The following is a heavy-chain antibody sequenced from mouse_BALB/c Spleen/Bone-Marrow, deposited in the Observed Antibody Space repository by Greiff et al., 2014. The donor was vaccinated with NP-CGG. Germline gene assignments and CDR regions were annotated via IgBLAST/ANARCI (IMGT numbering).Heavy chain of an antibody. CDR3: TRQGNWDRYAMDY. Sequence: EVNVVESGGDLVKPGGSLKLSCAASGFTFSTYGMSWVRQTPDKRLEWVATISSGGGYTYYPDSVKGRFTISRENAKNTLYLQMSSLKSVRTAMYDCTRQGNWDRYAMDYWGQGTSVTVSS. V-gene: IGHV5-6*01. CDR2: ISSGGGYT. J-gene: IGHJ4*01. CDR1: GFTFSTYG. D-gene: IGHD4-1*01.